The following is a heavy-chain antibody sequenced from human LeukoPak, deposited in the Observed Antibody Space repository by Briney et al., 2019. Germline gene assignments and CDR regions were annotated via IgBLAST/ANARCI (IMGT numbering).Heavy chain of an antibody. V-gene: IGHV4-59*01. CDR3: ARASPDYGGNEVVDY. Sequence: SETLSLTCTVSGGSISSYYWSWIRQPPGKGLEWIGYIYYSGSTNYNPSLKSRVTISVDTSKNQFSLKLSSVTAADTAVYYCARASPDYGGNEVVDYWGQGTLVTVSS. D-gene: IGHD4-23*01. J-gene: IGHJ4*02. CDR2: IYYSGST. CDR1: GGSISSYY.